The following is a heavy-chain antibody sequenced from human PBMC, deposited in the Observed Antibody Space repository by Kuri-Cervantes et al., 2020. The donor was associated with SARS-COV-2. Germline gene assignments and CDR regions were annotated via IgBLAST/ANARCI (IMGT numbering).Heavy chain of an antibody. D-gene: IGHD1-26*01. CDR2: ISAGGSYT. J-gene: IGHJ6*02. CDR3: ARRGGSYSAYYYGMDV. CDR1: GFTFSDYY. Sequence: GGSLRLSCAASGFTFSDYYMSWIRQAPGKGLEWVSSISAGGSYTYYADSMKGRFTISRDNAKNSLYLQMNSLRAEDTAVYYCARRGGSYSAYYYGMDVWGQGTTVTVSS. V-gene: IGHV3-11*06.